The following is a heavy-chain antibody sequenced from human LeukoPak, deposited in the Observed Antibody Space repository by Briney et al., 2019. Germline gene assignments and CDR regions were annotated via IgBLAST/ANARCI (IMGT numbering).Heavy chain of an antibody. J-gene: IGHJ4*02. CDR2: ITSSSNYI. CDR1: GFTFSSFS. Sequence: GGSLRLSCAASGFTFSSFSMNWVRQAPGKGLEWVSSITSSSNYIYYANSVRGRFTISRDNAKNSLYLQMNSLGAEDTAVYYCARDLRLWGQGTLVTVPS. CDR3: ARDLRL. V-gene: IGHV3-21*01.